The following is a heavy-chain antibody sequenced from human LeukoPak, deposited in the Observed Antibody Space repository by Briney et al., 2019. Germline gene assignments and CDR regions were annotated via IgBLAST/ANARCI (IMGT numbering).Heavy chain of an antibody. J-gene: IGHJ4*02. CDR3: ARVYPSIAAAGYYFDY. CDR2: MNPNSGNT. V-gene: IGHV1-8*01. Sequence: GASVKVSCKASGYTFTSYDVNWVRQATGQGLEWMGWMNPNSGNTGYAQKFQGRVTITKNTSISTAYMELSSLRSEDTAVYYCARVYPSIAAAGYYFDYXXQGTLVTVSS. D-gene: IGHD6-13*01. CDR1: GYTFTSYD.